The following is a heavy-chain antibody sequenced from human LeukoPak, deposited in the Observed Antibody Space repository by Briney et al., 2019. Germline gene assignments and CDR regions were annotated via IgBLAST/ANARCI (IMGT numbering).Heavy chain of an antibody. Sequence: PGGSLRLSCAASGLTFSRYWMYWVRQAPGKGLEWLASIKVDGSDTYYDDSVKGRFIISRDNAKNSLYLQLNSLRADDTAVYYCARDHLAGWALEYWGQGTLVTVSS. CDR3: ARDHLAGWALEY. J-gene: IGHJ4*02. D-gene: IGHD6-19*01. V-gene: IGHV3-7*01. CDR2: IKVDGSDT. CDR1: GLTFSRYW.